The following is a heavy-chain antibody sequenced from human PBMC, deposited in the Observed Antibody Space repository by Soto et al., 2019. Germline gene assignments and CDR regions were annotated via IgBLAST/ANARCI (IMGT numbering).Heavy chain of an antibody. CDR2: IYYSGST. J-gene: IGHJ4*02. V-gene: IGHV4-59*08. D-gene: IGHD3-3*01. Sequence: PSETLSLTCTVSGGSISSYYWSWIRQPPGKGLEWIGYIYYSGSTNYNPSLKSRVTISVDTSKNQFSLKLSSVTAADTAVYYCARVFDFFCGYYTGLRHYFSFCGQGSFVIGSS. CDR1: GGSISSYY. CDR3: ARVFDFFCGYYTGLRHYFSF.